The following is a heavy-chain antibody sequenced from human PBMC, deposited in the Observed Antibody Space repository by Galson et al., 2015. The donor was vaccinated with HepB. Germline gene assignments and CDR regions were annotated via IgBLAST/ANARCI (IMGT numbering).Heavy chain of an antibody. J-gene: IGHJ6*02. CDR2: INSDGSST. CDR3: ARDPASANFWSGYSYYYGMDV. CDR1: GFTFSSYA. Sequence: SLRLSCAASGFTFSSYAMHWVRQAPGKGLVWVSRINSDGSSTSYADSVKGRFTISRDNAKNTLYLQMNSLRAEDTAVYYCARDPASANFWSGYSYYYGMDVWGQGTTVTVSS. D-gene: IGHD3-3*01. V-gene: IGHV3-74*01.